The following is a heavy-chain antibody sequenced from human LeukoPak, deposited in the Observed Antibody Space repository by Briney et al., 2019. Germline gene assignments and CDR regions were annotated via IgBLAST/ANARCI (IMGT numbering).Heavy chain of an antibody. CDR1: GFTFSTHA. D-gene: IGHD6-19*01. V-gene: IGHV3-23*01. CDR2: IGGGGPTT. J-gene: IGHJ4*02. Sequence: AGSLRLSCAAAGFTFSTHAMNWVRQAPANGLEWVSTIGGGGPTTDYADSVKDRFTISRDNSKNTLYLQMNSLRAEDTAVYFCARGFLGGTDQYFDSWGQGTLVTVSS. CDR3: ARGFLGGTDQYFDS.